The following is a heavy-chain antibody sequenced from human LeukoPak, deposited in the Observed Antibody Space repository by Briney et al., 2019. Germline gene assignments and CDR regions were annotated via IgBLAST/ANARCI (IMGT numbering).Heavy chain of an antibody. CDR2: ISSSSSYI. CDR3: ARYGGSGRPLWFDP. Sequence: GGSLRLSCAASGFTFSSYSMNWVRQAPGKGLEWVSSISSSSSYIYYADSVKGRFTISRDNAKNSLYLQMNSLRAEDTAVYYCARYGGSGRPLWFDPWGQGTLVTVSS. V-gene: IGHV3-21*01. D-gene: IGHD3-10*01. CDR1: GFTFSSYS. J-gene: IGHJ5*02.